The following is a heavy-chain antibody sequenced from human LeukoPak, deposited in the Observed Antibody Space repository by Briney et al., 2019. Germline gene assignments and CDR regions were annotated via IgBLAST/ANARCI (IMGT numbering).Heavy chain of an antibody. D-gene: IGHD4-17*01. Sequence: PSETLSLTCAVYVGSFSGYYWSWIRQPPGKGPEWIGEINHSGSTNYNPSLKSRVTISVDTSKNQFSLKLSSVTAADTAVYYCARITVTTTPDDYWGQGTLVTVSS. V-gene: IGHV4-34*01. CDR3: ARITVTTTPDDY. CDR2: INHSGST. CDR1: VGSFSGYY. J-gene: IGHJ4*02.